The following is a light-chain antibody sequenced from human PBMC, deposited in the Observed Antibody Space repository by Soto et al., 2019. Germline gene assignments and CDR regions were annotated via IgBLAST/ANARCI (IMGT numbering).Light chain of an antibody. CDR1: QSVKSIY. J-gene: IGKJ1*01. CDR3: QEYNSWPRT. V-gene: IGKV3-20*01. CDR2: ATS. Sequence: IVLTQSPGTLTLSPGERATLSCRASQSVKSIYLGWYQQKPGQAPRLLIYATSSRATGIPDRFSGSGSGTEFTLTISSLQSEDLAVYYCQEYNSWPRTFGQGTKVDIK.